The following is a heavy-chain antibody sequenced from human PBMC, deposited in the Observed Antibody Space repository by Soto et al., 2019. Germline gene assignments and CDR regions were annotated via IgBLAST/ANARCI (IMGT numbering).Heavy chain of an antibody. CDR1: GFTFSIYW. D-gene: IGHD4-17*01. CDR2: INADGNYT. J-gene: IGHJ4*02. Sequence: GGSLRLSCAASGFTFSIYWMHWVRQVPGKGLVWVSRINADGNYTSNADFVKGRFTVSRDNAKNTVYLQMDSLRAEDTAVYFCARGGAYGDYRSDYWGQGTLVTVSS. V-gene: IGHV3-74*01. CDR3: ARGGAYGDYRSDY.